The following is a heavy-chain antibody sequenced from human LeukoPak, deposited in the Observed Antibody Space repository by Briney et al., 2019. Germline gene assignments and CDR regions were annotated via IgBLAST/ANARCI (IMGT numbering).Heavy chain of an antibody. CDR1: GFTFSSYE. Sequence: GGSLRLFCEASGFTFSSYEMNWVRQAPGKGPEWVAWISSSTGTVYYADSVKGRFTISRDNAKNSVYLQMNSLRAEDTAVYYCARDPTARQTWDDFTLDYWGQGALVTVSS. V-gene: IGHV3-48*03. J-gene: IGHJ4*02. CDR2: ISSSTGTV. CDR3: ARDPTARQTWDDFTLDY. D-gene: IGHD1-1*01.